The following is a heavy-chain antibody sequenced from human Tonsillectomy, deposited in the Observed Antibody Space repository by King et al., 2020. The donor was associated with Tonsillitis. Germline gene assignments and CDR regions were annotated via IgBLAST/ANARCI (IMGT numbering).Heavy chain of an antibody. J-gene: IGHJ4*02. CDR3: VKDEGDYYGSGTYYNSFDY. V-gene: IGHV3-9*01. D-gene: IGHD3-10*01. Sequence: VQLVESGGGLVQPGRSLRVSCAASGFTFDDYAMHWVRQAPGKGLEWVSGISWNSDSIGYADSVKGRFTISIDNAKNSLYLQMNSLRAEDTALYYCVKDEGDYYGSGTYYNSFDYWGQGTLVTVSS. CDR1: GFTFDDYA. CDR2: ISWNSDSI.